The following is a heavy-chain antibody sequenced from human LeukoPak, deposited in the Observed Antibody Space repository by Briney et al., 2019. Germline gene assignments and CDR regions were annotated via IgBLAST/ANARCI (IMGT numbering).Heavy chain of an antibody. Sequence: GGSLRLSCAASGFTFSIYEMNWVRQAPGKGLEWVSYISASGPTIYYADSVKGRFTISRDNAKNSLYLQMNSLRAEDTAVYYCAELGITMIGGVWGKGTTVTISS. V-gene: IGHV3-48*03. CDR1: GFTFSIYE. J-gene: IGHJ6*04. D-gene: IGHD3-10*02. CDR2: ISASGPTI. CDR3: AELGITMIGGV.